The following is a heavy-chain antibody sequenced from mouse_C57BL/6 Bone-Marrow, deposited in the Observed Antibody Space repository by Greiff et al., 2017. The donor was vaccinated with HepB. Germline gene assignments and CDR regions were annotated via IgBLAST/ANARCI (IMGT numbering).Heavy chain of an antibody. CDR1: GFTFSSYA. CDR3: ARDSLFITTVVTYWYFDV. J-gene: IGHJ1*03. V-gene: IGHV5-4*01. CDR2: ISDGGSYT. Sequence: EVMLVESGGGLVKPGGSLKLSCAASGFTFSSYAMSWVRQTPEKRLEWVATISDGGSYTYYPDNVKGRFTISRDNAKNNLYLQMSHLKSEDTAMYYCARDSLFITTVVTYWYFDVWGTGTTVTVSS. D-gene: IGHD1-1*01.